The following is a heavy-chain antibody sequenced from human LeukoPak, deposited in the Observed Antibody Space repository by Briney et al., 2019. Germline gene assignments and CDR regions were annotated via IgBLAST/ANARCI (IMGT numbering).Heavy chain of an antibody. CDR2: ISYDGSNK. Sequence: GRSLRLSCAASGFTFSSYGMHWVRQAPGKGLEWLAVISYDGSNKYYADSVKGRFTTSRDNSKNTLYLQMNSLRAEDTAVCYCAKSGSSGWYGDYWGQGTLVTVSS. J-gene: IGHJ4*02. D-gene: IGHD6-19*01. CDR1: GFTFSSYG. V-gene: IGHV3-30*18. CDR3: AKSGSSGWYGDY.